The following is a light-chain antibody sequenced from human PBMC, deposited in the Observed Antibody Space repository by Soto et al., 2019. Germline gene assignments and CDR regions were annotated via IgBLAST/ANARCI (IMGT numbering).Light chain of an antibody. J-gene: IGLJ1*01. CDR3: QSYDNSPSTYV. CDR2: ANS. CDR1: SSNIGVGYD. V-gene: IGLV1-40*01. Sequence: QSVLTQPPSVSGAPGQRVTISCSGSSSNIGVGYDVRGYQQLPGRAPKLLIYANSIRPAGIPDQFSGSKSGTSASLAITGLQAEDESDYYCQSYDNSPSTYVFGTGTKLTLL.